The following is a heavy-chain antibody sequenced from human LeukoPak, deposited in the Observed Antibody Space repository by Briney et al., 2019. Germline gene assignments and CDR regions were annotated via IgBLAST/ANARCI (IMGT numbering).Heavy chain of an antibody. CDR2: IYYSGST. D-gene: IGHD5-24*01. CDR1: GGSISSYY. CDR3: ARDLDGYNNWYDP. V-gene: IGHV4-59*12. Sequence: PSETLSLTCTVSGGSISSYYWSWIRQPPGKGLEWIGYIYYSGSTNYNPSLKSRVTISVDTSKNQSSLKLSSVTAADTAVCYCARDLDGYNNWYDPWGQGTLVTVSS. J-gene: IGHJ5*02.